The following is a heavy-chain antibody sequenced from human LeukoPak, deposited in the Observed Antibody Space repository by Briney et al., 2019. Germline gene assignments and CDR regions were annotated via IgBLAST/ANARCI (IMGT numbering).Heavy chain of an antibody. V-gene: IGHV3-13*01. CDR3: AREVGFYYYIDV. Sequence: PGGSLRLSCAASGFTLSIHDMYWVRQATGEGLEWVSGVGTAGDTHYADSVQGRFTISRDTAKNSLYLQMNSLRAGDTAVYYCAREVGFYYYIDVWGKGTTVIVSS. CDR2: VGTAGDT. D-gene: IGHD1-26*01. J-gene: IGHJ6*03. CDR1: GFTLSIHD.